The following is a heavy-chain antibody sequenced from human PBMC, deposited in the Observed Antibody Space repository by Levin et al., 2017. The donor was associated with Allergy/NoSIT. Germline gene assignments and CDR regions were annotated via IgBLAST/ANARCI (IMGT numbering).Heavy chain of an antibody. CDR3: ARDSPGSLAGGVIFVEAFDI. CDR2: ITSTSSSI. Sequence: GGSLRLSCAASGFTFSTYSMNWVRQAPGKGLEWVSSITSTSSSIFYADSVQGRFTISRDNAKNSLYLQMNSLRAEDTAVYYCARDSPGSLAGGVIFVEAFDIWGQGTMVTVSS. CDR1: GFTFSTYS. J-gene: IGHJ3*02. D-gene: IGHD3-16*02. V-gene: IGHV3-21*06.